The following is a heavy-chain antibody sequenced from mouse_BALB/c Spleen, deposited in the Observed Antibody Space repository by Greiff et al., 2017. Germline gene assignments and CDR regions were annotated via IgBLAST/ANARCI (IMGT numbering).Heavy chain of an antibody. J-gene: IGHJ4*01. CDR2: ISYSGST. V-gene: IGHV3-2*02. CDR1: GFSITSDYA. Sequence: EVKLQESGPGLVKPSQSLSLTCTVTGFSITSDYAWNWIRQFPGNKLEWMGYISYSGSTSYNPSLKSRISITRDTSKNQFFLQLNSVTTEDTATYYCARILSDMDYWGQGTSVTVSS. D-gene: IGHD1-1*02. CDR3: ARILSDMDY.